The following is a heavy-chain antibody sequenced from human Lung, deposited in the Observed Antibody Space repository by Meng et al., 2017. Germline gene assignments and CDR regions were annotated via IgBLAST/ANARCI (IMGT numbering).Heavy chain of an antibody. V-gene: IGHV4-34*01. CDR3: ARGPTTMAHDFDY. Sequence: QELLQQLGAVLLKPSETLSLPCVVSGGSFSDYYWSWTRQPPGKGLEWIGEINHSGSTNYNPSLESRATISVDTSQNNLSLKLSSVTAADSAVYYCARGPTTMAHDFDYWGQGTLVTVSS. J-gene: IGHJ4*02. CDR2: INHSGST. CDR1: GGSFSDYY. D-gene: IGHD4-11*01.